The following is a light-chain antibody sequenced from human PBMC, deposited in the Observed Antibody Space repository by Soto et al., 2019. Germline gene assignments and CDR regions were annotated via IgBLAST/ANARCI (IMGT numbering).Light chain of an antibody. CDR2: RTS. CDR3: QQGYSNPVT. Sequence: DIQMTQSPSSLSASFGDRVTISCRAGQTIGDYLNWYQHKPGEAPKLLIYRTSTLRSGVPSRFSGSGSGTDFTLTISSLLPEDFATYYCQQGYSNPVTFGQGTRLEIK. J-gene: IGKJ5*01. V-gene: IGKV1-39*01. CDR1: QTIGDY.